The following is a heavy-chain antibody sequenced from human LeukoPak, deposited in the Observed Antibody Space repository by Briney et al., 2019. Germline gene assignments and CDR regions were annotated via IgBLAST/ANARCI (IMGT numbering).Heavy chain of an antibody. CDR3: ARGWNYGDY. J-gene: IGHJ4*02. V-gene: IGHV4-59*01. D-gene: IGHD3-3*01. CDR2: VSYTGDA. CDR1: GGTLSSYY. Sequence: SETLSLTCTVPGGTLSSYYWSWIRQPPGKGLEWIGYVSYTGDASQNPSLRGRVTMSVDTSNNQVSLELSSVTAADTAVYYCARGWNYGDYWGQGTLVTVSS.